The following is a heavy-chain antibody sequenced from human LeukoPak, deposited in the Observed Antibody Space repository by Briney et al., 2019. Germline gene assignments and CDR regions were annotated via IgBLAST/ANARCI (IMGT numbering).Heavy chain of an antibody. CDR2: IYYSGST. CDR3: ARIVDLPAQQLVRQALLGTQGHQRWFDP. Sequence: SETLSLTCTVSGGSISSSSYYWGWIRQPPGKGLEWFGSIYYSGSTYYNPSLKSRVTISVDTSKNQFSLKLSSVTAADTAVYYCARIVDLPAQQLVRQALLGTQGHQRWFDPWGQGTLVTVSS. D-gene: IGHD6-13*01. V-gene: IGHV4-39*07. J-gene: IGHJ5*02. CDR1: GGSISSSSYY.